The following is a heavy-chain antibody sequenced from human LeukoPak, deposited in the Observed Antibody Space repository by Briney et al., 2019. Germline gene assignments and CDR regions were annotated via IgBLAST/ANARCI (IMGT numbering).Heavy chain of an antibody. D-gene: IGHD1-26*01. Sequence: ASVKVSCKASGYTFTSYDINWVRQATGQGLEWMGWINTGNGNTKYSQKFQGRLTITRDTSASTAYMELSSLTSEDTSVYYCARVNSFEVGSYGYFDYWGQGTLVTVSS. V-gene: IGHV1-3*04. CDR1: GYTFTSYD. CDR2: INTGNGNT. J-gene: IGHJ4*02. CDR3: ARVNSFEVGSYGYFDY.